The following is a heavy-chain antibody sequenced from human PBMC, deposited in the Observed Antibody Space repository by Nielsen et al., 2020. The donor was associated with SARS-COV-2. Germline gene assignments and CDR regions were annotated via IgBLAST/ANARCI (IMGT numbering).Heavy chain of an antibody. V-gene: IGHV5-51*01. Sequence: GESLKISCKGSGYSFTSYWIGWVRQMPGKGLEWMGIIYPGDSDTRYSPSFQGQVTISADKSISTAYLQWSSLKASDTAMYYCARLYSGSYSGPDAFDIWGQGTMVTVSS. CDR1: GYSFTSYW. CDR2: IYPGDSDT. CDR3: ARLYSGSYSGPDAFDI. D-gene: IGHD1-26*01. J-gene: IGHJ3*02.